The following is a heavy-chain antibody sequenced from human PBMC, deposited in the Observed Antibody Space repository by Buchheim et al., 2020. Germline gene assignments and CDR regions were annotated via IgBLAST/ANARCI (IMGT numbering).Heavy chain of an antibody. Sequence: QVQLQESGPGLVKPSQTLSLTCNVSGGSINSGDYYWSWIRQPPGKGLEWIGYVYYSANTYYNPSLRSRLTLSVDTSKNQLSLKLTSVTAADTAVYYCASTPRLRSFDWLLYYFDSWGQGTL. CDR1: GGSINSGDYY. D-gene: IGHD3-9*01. CDR2: VYYSANT. V-gene: IGHV4-30-4*01. J-gene: IGHJ4*02. CDR3: ASTPRLRSFDWLLYYFDS.